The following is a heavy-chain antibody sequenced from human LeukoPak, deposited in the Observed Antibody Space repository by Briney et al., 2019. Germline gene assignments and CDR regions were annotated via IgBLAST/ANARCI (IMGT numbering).Heavy chain of an antibody. V-gene: IGHV1-69*05. D-gene: IGHD4-11*01. J-gene: IGHJ5*02. CDR3: AREGDTVTTQNWFDP. CDR2: IIPIFGTA. Sequence: ASVKVSCKASGGTFSSYAISWVRQAPKQGLEWMGGIIPIFGTANYAQKFQGRVTITTDESTSTAYMELSSLRSEDTAVYYCAREGDTVTTQNWFDPWGQGTLVTVSS. CDR1: GGTFSSYA.